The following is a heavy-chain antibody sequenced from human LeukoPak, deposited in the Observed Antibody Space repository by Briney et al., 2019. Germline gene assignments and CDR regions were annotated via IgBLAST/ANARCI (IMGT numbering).Heavy chain of an antibody. D-gene: IGHD3-3*01. J-gene: IGHJ4*02. V-gene: IGHV4-34*01. CDR2: INHSGST. CDR1: GGSFSGYS. CDR3: ARRVKRITIFGVVISYYFDY. Sequence: SETLSLTCAVYGGSFSGYSWSWIRQPPGKGLEWVGEINHSGSTNYNPSLKSRVTISVDTSKNQFSLKLSPVTAADTAVYYCARRVKRITIFGVVISYYFDYWGQGTLVTVSS.